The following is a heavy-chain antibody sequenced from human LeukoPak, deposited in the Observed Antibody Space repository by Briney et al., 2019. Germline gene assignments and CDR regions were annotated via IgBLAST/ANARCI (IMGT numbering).Heavy chain of an antibody. V-gene: IGHV3-13*01. Sequence: GGSLRLSCAASGFTFSSYDMHWVRQATGKGLEWVSAIGTAGDTYYPGSVKGRFTISRENAKYSLYLQMNSLRAGDTAVYYCARGSSSWYYFDYWGQGTLVTVSS. D-gene: IGHD6-13*01. CDR3: ARGSSSWYYFDY. CDR1: GFTFSSYD. CDR2: IGTAGDT. J-gene: IGHJ4*02.